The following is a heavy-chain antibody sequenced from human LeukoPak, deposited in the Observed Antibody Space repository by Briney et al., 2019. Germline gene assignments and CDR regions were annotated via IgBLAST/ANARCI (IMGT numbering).Heavy chain of an antibody. CDR1: GGSISNTNFY. CDR2: IYYAGVT. V-gene: IGHV4-39*01. CDR3: ARQVPGPYNYYGMDV. J-gene: IGHJ6*02. Sequence: SETLSLACIVPGGSISNTNFYWAWIRQPPGKGLEWIGNIYYAGVTSYNPSLKSRVTISVDTSKSQFSLRLTSVTAADTAVYYCARQVPGPYNYYGMDVWGQGTTVTVSS.